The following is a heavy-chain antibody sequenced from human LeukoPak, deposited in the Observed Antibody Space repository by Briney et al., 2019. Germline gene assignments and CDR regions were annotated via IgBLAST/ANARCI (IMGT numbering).Heavy chain of an antibody. Sequence: GGSLRLSCAASGFTFSDYYMSWIRQAPGKGLEWVSYISSSGRIIYYADSVKGRFSISRDNAKNSLFLRMNSLRAEDTAVYYCASVHYYGMEVWGQGTTVTVSS. D-gene: IGHD2-8*01. CDR2: ISSSGRII. CDR1: GFTFSDYY. J-gene: IGHJ6*02. CDR3: ASVHYYGMEV. V-gene: IGHV3-11*01.